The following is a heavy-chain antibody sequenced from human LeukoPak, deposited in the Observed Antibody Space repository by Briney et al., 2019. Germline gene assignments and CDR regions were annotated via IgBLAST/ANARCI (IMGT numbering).Heavy chain of an antibody. J-gene: IGHJ4*02. CDR2: IYSGGTT. V-gene: IGHV3-53*01. CDR1: GFTVSNNY. Sequence: GGSLRLSCAASGFTVSNNYMSWVRQAPGKGLEWVSVIYSGGTTYYADSVKGRFTISRDNSKNTLYLQMNSLRAEDTAVYYCAKLPVAGLYFDYWGQGTLVTVSS. CDR3: AKLPVAGLYFDY. D-gene: IGHD6-19*01.